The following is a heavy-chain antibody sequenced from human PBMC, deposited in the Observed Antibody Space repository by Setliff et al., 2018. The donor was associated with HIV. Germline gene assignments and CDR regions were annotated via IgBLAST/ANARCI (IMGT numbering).Heavy chain of an antibody. Sequence: PSETLSLTCTVSGGSISSYYWSWIRQPPGKGLEWIGYIYYSGSTNYNPPLKSRVTISVDTSKNQFSLKLSSVTAADTAVYYCARGYYNFWSGYPPLDYWGQGTLVTVSS. CDR2: IYYSGST. J-gene: IGHJ4*02. V-gene: IGHV4-59*01. CDR3: ARGYYNFWSGYPPLDY. CDR1: GGSISSYY. D-gene: IGHD3-3*01.